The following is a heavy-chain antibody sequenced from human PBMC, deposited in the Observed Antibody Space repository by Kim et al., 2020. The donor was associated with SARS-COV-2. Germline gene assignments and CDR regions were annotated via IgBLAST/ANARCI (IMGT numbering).Heavy chain of an antibody. V-gene: IGHV1-18*04. J-gene: IGHJ4*02. CDR2: ISAYNGNT. D-gene: IGHD5-12*01. CDR3: ARESPGEEGYDPSVDY. Sequence: ASVKVSCKASGYTFTSYGISWVRQAPGQGLEWMGWISAYNGNTNYAQKLQGRVTMTTDTSTSTAYMELRSLRSDDTAVYYCARESPGEEGYDPSVDYWGQGTLVTVSS. CDR1: GYTFTSYG.